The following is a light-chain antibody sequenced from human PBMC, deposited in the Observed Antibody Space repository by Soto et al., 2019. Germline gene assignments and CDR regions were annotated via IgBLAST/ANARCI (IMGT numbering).Light chain of an antibody. J-gene: IGKJ2*01. Sequence: DIQMTQSPSSLSASVGDRVTITCQASQDINKNLIWYQQKPGKAPILLIYASSSLQSGVPSRFSGSGSGTDFTLTISSLEPEDFATYYCQQSYSTPTFGQGTKV. CDR3: QQSYSTPT. CDR1: QDINKN. CDR2: ASS. V-gene: IGKV1-39*01.